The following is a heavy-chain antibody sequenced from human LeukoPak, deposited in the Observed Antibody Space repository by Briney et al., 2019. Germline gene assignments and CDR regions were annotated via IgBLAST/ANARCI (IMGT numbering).Heavy chain of an antibody. Sequence: GRSLRLSCAASGFTFSSYGMHWVRQAPGKGLEWVAVIWYDGSNKYYADSVKGRFTISRDSSKNTLYLQMNSLRAEDTAVYYCARDSPGGDCFDYWGQGTLVTVSS. CDR1: GFTFSSYG. CDR3: ARDSPGGDCFDY. J-gene: IGHJ4*02. D-gene: IGHD3-10*01. V-gene: IGHV3-33*01. CDR2: IWYDGSNK.